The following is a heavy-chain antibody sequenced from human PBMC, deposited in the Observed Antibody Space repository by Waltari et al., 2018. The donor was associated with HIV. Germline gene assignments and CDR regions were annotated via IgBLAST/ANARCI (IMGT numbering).Heavy chain of an antibody. CDR3: ARGENNEHDTTGSDH. CDR2: ISTYKGQT. CDR1: GSTFSDHG. J-gene: IGHJ4*02. D-gene: IGHD3-10*01. V-gene: IGHV1-18*04. Sequence: QVHLVQSGAELRPPGASVRVSCKDSGSTFSDHGFNWVRQAPGQGLEWIGWISTYKGQTIYAPKFQDRIALTTDTPTSTAYLELRSLRSDDTALYYCARGENNEHDTTGSDHWGQGTLLTVSS.